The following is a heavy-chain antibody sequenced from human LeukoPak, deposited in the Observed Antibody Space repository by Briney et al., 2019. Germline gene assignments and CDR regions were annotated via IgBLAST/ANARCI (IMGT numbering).Heavy chain of an antibody. CDR1: GFTFSSYR. V-gene: IGHV3-21*01. Sequence: GGSLRLSCAVSGFTFSSYRMNWVRQAPGKGLEWVSSISSSSSYIYYADSVKGRFTISRDNAKNSLYLQMNSLRAEDTAVYYCARAGRSSWYFDYWGQGTLVTVSS. D-gene: IGHD6-13*01. J-gene: IGHJ4*02. CDR2: ISSSSSYI. CDR3: ARAGRSSWYFDY.